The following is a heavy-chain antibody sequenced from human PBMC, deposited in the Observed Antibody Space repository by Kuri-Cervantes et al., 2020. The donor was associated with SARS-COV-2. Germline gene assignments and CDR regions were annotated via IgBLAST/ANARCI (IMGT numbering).Heavy chain of an antibody. CDR3: ARTGAVAATQINAFDI. V-gene: IGHV4-4*02. Sequence: SETLSLTCAASGGSISSSNWWSWVRQPPGKGLEWIGEIYHSGSTNYNPSLKSRVTISVDKSKNQFSLKLSSVTAADTAVYYCARTGAVAATQINAFDIWGQGTMVTVSS. D-gene: IGHD2-15*01. CDR1: GGSISSSNW. J-gene: IGHJ3*02. CDR2: IYHSGST.